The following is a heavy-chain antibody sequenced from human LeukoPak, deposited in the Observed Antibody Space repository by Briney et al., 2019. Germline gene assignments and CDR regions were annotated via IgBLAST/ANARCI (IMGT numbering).Heavy chain of an antibody. J-gene: IGHJ6*04. CDR1: GITFSRYW. CDR2: IKEDGSEK. Sequence: PGGSLRLSCAASGITFSRYWMSWVRQAPGKGLEWVANIKEDGSEKYYVDSVKGRFTISRDNAKNSLYLQMNSLRAEDTAVYYCARFWAGMDVWGKGTTVTISS. D-gene: IGHD7-27*01. V-gene: IGHV3-7*01. CDR3: ARFWAGMDV.